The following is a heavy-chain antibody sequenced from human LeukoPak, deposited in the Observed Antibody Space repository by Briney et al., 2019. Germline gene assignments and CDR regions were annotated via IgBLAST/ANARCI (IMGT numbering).Heavy chain of an antibody. CDR1: GYTFTGYY. V-gene: IGHV1-2*02. CDR3: ARDLERLGYSYGPDLFAFDI. Sequence: ASVKASCKASGYTFTGYYMNRVRQAPGQGLEWMGWINPNSGGTNYAQKFQGRVTMTRDTSISTAYMELSRLRSDDTAVYYCARDLERLGYSYGPDLFAFDIWGQGTMVTVSS. D-gene: IGHD5-18*01. J-gene: IGHJ3*02. CDR2: INPNSGGT.